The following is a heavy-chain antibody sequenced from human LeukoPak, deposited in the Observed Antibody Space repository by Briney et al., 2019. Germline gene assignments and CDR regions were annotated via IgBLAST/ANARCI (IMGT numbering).Heavy chain of an antibody. J-gene: IGHJ4*02. D-gene: IGHD2-15*01. Sequence: GGSLRLSCAASGFTFSSYGMHWVRQAPGKGLEWVAVIWYDGSNKYYADSVKGRFTISRDNSKNTLYLQMNSLRAEDTAVYYCARTGQYCSGGTCYSGQFDFWGQGTLVTVSS. CDR2: IWYDGSNK. V-gene: IGHV3-33*01. CDR3: ARTGQYCSGGTCYSGQFDF. CDR1: GFTFSSYG.